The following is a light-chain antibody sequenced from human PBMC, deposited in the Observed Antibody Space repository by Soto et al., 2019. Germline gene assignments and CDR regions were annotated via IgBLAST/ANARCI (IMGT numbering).Light chain of an antibody. Sequence: QAVVTQPPSVSGAPGQRVTISCTGSSSNIGAGYDVHWYQQLPGTGPKLLIYGNNNRPSGVPDRFSGSKSGTSASLAITGLQAEDEADYYCQSYDSSLSSSVFGGGTKLTVL. CDR2: GNN. V-gene: IGLV1-40*01. CDR1: SSNIGAGYD. CDR3: QSYDSSLSSSV. J-gene: IGLJ3*02.